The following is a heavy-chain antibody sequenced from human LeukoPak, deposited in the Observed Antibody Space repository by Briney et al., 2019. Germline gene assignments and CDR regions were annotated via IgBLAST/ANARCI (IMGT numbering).Heavy chain of an antibody. CDR2: ISAYNGNT. D-gene: IGHD5-24*01. CDR1: GYTFTSYG. V-gene: IGHV1-18*01. Sequence: ASVKVSCKASGYTFTSYGISWVRQAPGQGLEWMGWISAYNGNTNYAQKLQGRVTMTTDTSTSTAYMELRSLRSDDTAVYYCARDQALNCRDGYNCLALFDYWGQGTLVTVSS. CDR3: ARDQALNCRDGYNCLALFDY. J-gene: IGHJ4*02.